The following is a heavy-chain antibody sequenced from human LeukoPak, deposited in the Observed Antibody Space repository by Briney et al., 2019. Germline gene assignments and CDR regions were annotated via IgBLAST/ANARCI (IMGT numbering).Heavy chain of an antibody. Sequence: GGSLRLSCAASGFTFSSYEMNWVRQAPGKGLEWVSYISSSSSTIYYADSVKGRFTISRDNSKNTLYLQMNSLRAEDTAVYYCAKEIYGDPTGGRFQHWGQGTLVTVSS. CDR3: AKEIYGDPTGGRFQH. V-gene: IGHV3-48*03. J-gene: IGHJ1*01. D-gene: IGHD4-17*01. CDR2: ISSSSSTI. CDR1: GFTFSSYE.